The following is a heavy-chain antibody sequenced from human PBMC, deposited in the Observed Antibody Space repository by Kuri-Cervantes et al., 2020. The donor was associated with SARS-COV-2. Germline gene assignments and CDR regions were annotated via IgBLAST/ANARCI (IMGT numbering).Heavy chain of an antibody. CDR2: IIPILGIA. J-gene: IGHJ6*03. D-gene: IGHD3-3*01. V-gene: IGHV1-69*04. CDR1: GGTFSSYA. Sequence: SVKVSCKASGGTFSSYAISWVRQAPGQGLEWMGRIIPILGIANYAQKFQGRVTITADKSTGTAYMELSSLRSDDTAVYYCARVAPILEWYYYYYMDVWGKGTTVTVSS. CDR3: ARVAPILEWYYYYYMDV.